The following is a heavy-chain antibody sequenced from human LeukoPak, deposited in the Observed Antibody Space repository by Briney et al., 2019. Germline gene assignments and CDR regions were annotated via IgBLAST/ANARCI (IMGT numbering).Heavy chain of an antibody. V-gene: IGHV3-53*01. D-gene: IGHD5-18*01. Sequence: GGSLRLSCAASGFTVGTNYMSWVRQAPGRGLEWVSVVYSAGNAFYADSVKGRFTISRDNSKNTLYLQMNSLRAEDTAVYYCAKDLDVDTAMVFDYWGQGTLVTVSS. CDR3: AKDLDVDTAMVFDY. J-gene: IGHJ4*02. CDR2: VYSAGNA. CDR1: GFTVGTNY.